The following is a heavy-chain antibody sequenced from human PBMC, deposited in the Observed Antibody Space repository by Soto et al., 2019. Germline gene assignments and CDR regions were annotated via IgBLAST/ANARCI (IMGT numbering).Heavy chain of an antibody. CDR1: GCTFTSYY. CDR2: INPSGGST. D-gene: IGHD4-17*01. CDR3: ARDLDYDYGDRGLDY. J-gene: IGHJ4*02. Sequence: QVQLVQSGAEVKKPGASVKVSCKASGCTFTSYYMHWVRQAPGQGLEWMGIINPSGGSTSYAQKFQGRVTMTRDTSTSTVYMELSSLRSEDTAVYYCARDLDYDYGDRGLDYWGQGTLVTVSS. V-gene: IGHV1-46*01.